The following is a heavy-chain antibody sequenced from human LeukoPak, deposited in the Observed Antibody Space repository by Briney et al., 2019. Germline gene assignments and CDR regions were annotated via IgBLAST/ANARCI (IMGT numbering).Heavy chain of an antibody. Sequence: GASVKVSCKASGYTFTSYYMHWVRQAPGQRLEWMGWINAGNGNTKYSQKFQGRVTITRDTSASTAYMELSSLRSEDTAVYYCARPGYCSGGSCLYYFDYWGQGTLVTVSS. V-gene: IGHV1-3*01. CDR3: ARPGYCSGGSCLYYFDY. J-gene: IGHJ4*02. CDR2: INAGNGNT. D-gene: IGHD2-15*01. CDR1: GYTFTSYY.